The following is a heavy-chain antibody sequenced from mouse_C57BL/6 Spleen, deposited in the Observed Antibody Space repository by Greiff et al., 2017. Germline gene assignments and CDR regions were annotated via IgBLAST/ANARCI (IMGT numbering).Heavy chain of an antibody. CDR1: GYTFTSYW. J-gene: IGHJ3*01. V-gene: IGHV1-72*01. CDR3: ARSGDSNGFAY. D-gene: IGHD2-5*01. Sequence: VQLQQPGAELVKPGASVKLSCKASGYTFTSYWMHWVKQRPGRGLGWIGRIDPNSGGTKYNEKFKSKATLTVDKPSSTAYMQLSSLTSEDSAVYYCARSGDSNGFAYWGQGTLVTVSA. CDR2: IDPNSGGT.